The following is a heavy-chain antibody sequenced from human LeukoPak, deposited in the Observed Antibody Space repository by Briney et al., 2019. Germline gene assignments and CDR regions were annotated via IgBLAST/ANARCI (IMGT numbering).Heavy chain of an antibody. V-gene: IGHV3-9*01. CDR1: GFTFNDYA. J-gene: IGHJ4*02. CDR2: VNWNSGSI. CDR3: AKDEYSGFGSLGF. D-gene: IGHD5-12*01. Sequence: GRSLRLSCAASGFTFNDYAMHWVRQAPGKGLEWVSGVNWNSGSIGYADSVKGRFTISRDNAKKALYLQMNSLRPEDTALYYCAKDEYSGFGSLGFWGQGTLVTVSS.